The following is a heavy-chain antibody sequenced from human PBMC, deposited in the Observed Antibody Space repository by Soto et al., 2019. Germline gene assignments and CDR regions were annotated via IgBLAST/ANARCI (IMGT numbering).Heavy chain of an antibody. CDR1: GYSFTSYW. D-gene: IGHD6-13*01. CDR2: IDPSDSYT. Sequence: GESLKISCKGSGYSFTSYWISWVRQMPGKGLEWMGRIDPSDSYTNYSPSFQGHVTISADKSISTAYLQRSSLKASDTAMYYCVGILAAADYYYGMDVWGQGTTVTAP. CDR3: VGILAAADYYYGMDV. V-gene: IGHV5-10-1*01. J-gene: IGHJ6*02.